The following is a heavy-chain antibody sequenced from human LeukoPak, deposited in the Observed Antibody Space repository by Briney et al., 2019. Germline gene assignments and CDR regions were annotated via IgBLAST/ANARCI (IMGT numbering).Heavy chain of an antibody. CDR2: VHPNTGNT. CDR1: GYPFTTYE. CDR3: ARGPRNDP. J-gene: IGHJ5*02. Sequence: GASVKVSCKTSGYPFTTYEINWVRQAAGQGLEWMGWVHPNTGNTAYAQRFQGRVTMTRDTSISTAYMELSSLTSNDMAVYFCARGPRNDPWGQGTLVTVSS. V-gene: IGHV1-8*01. D-gene: IGHD1-14*01.